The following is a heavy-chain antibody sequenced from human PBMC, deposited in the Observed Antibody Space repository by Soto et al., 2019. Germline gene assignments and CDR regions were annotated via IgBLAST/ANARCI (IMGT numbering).Heavy chain of an antibody. D-gene: IGHD3-3*01. CDR1: GVTISYGGYS. J-gene: IGHJ4*02. Sequence: SETLSLTCSASGVTISYGGYSWSWIRQSPGKGLEWLGYISHVETTYYNPSFQSRLSLSIDRTRNQFSLSLSSMTAADKAVYYCARGGGYDSFDFWGQGIQVT. V-gene: IGHV4-30-2*06. CDR2: ISHVETT. CDR3: ARGGGYDSFDF.